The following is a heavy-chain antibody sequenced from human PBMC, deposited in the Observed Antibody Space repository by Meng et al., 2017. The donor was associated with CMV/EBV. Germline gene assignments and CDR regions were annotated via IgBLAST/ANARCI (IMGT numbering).Heavy chain of an antibody. Sequence: ITLKGAGPTLVTPTLNLTLTWTFPGVSLSTSGVGVGWIRQPPGKALEWLALIYWDDDKRYSPSLKSRLAITKDTSKNQVVLTMTNMDPVDTATYYCAHRGSYGYHGYWGQGTLVTVSS. V-gene: IGHV2-5*02. CDR2: IYWDDDK. CDR3: AHRGSYGYHGY. CDR1: GVSLSTSGVG. J-gene: IGHJ4*02. D-gene: IGHD5-18*01.